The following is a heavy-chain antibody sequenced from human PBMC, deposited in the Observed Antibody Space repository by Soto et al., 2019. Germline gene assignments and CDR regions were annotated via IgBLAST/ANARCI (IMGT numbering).Heavy chain of an antibody. D-gene: IGHD3-22*01. Sequence: GGSLRLSCAASGFTFSSYGMHWVRQAPGKGLEWVAVIWYDGSNKYYADSVKGRFTISRDNSKNTLYLQMNSLRAEDTAVYYCARDRQYYDSSGQDYWGQGTLVTVSS. V-gene: IGHV3-33*01. CDR1: GFTFSSYG. CDR3: ARDRQYYDSSGQDY. J-gene: IGHJ4*02. CDR2: IWYDGSNK.